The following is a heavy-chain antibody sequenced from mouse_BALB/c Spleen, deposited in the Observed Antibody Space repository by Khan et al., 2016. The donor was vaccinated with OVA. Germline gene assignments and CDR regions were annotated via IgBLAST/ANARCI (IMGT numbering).Heavy chain of an antibody. V-gene: IGHV1-31*01. D-gene: IGHD1-1*01. CDR2: IDPFNGGS. CDR1: GYSFTTYY. Sequence: VQLQQSGPELMKPGASVKISCKASGYSFTTYYIHWVKQSHGKTLEWIGYIDPFNGGSTYNQKFKGKATLTVDKSSSTAYMHLSSLTSEDSAVYYCARRSSTFWCGYWGQGTLVTVSA. J-gene: IGHJ3*02. CDR3: ARRSSTFWCGY.